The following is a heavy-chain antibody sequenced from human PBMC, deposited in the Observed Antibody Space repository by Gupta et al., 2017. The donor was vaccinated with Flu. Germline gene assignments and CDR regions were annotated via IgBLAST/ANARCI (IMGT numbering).Heavy chain of an antibody. CDR3: ARDSGWKYFDY. CDR1: GFIFSSNG. Sequence: QVQLVESGGGVVQPGRSLRLSCTAPGFIFSSNGMHWVRQAPGKGLEWLTVMSNDGSNKYYADSVRGRFTISRDNSKNTLFLQMNSLRAEDTAVYYCARDSGWKYFDYWGQGTLVTVSS. V-gene: IGHV3-30*03. J-gene: IGHJ4*02. CDR2: MSNDGSNK. D-gene: IGHD1-1*01.